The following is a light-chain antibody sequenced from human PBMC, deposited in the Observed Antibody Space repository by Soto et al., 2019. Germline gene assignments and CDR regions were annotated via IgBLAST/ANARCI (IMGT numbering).Light chain of an antibody. CDR2: AAS. CDR3: QQSYTTPRT. J-gene: IGKJ1*01. CDR1: QSISSY. V-gene: IGKV1-39*01. Sequence: DIEMTQSPSSLSASVGDRVTITCRASQSISSYLNWYQQKPGNAPNLLIYAASTLQSGVPSRFSADGSETDFTLTISNLQAEDFATYYCQQSYTTPRTFGQGTKVEVK.